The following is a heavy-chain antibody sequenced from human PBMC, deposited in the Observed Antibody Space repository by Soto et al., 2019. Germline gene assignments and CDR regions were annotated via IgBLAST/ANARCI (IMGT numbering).Heavy chain of an antibody. V-gene: IGHV3-15*07. D-gene: IGHD5-18*01. J-gene: IGHJ4*02. CDR1: GVTLSNVW. Sequence: PGGSLRLSCAVSGVTLSNVWMNWVRQAPGKGPEWVGRIKSKTDGGTVEYAAPVKDRFTISRDDSENTLYLQMNSLKTEDTAVYYCSHGYYQYFESWGQGTWSPSPQ. CDR3: SHGYYQYFES. CDR2: IKSKTDGGTV.